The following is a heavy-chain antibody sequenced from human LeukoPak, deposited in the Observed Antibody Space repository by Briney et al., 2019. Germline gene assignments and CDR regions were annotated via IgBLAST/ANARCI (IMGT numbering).Heavy chain of an antibody. D-gene: IGHD5-12*01. Sequence: GSLRLSCAASGFTFTTNAMSWVRQAPGKGLEWVSAISGRTGATYYADSEKGRFTISRDNSKSTLYLQMDSLRAEDTAVYYCAKCGNSGCHLIDYWGQGTLVTVSS. CDR3: AKCGNSGCHLIDY. CDR1: GFTFTTNA. V-gene: IGHV3-23*01. CDR2: ISGRTGAT. J-gene: IGHJ4*02.